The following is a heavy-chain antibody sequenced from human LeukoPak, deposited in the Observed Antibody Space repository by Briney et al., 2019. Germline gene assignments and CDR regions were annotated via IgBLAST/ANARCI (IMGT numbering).Heavy chain of an antibody. J-gene: IGHJ4*02. D-gene: IGHD6-19*01. CDR2: TYSGGST. CDR3: ARALSGWYLDY. CDR1: GFTVSSNY. Sequence: GGSLRHSCAASGFTVSSNYMSWVRQAPGKGLEWVSVTYSGGSTYYADSVKGRFTISRDDSKNTLYLQMNSLRAEDTAVYYCARALSGWYLDYWGQGTLVTVSS. V-gene: IGHV3-53*01.